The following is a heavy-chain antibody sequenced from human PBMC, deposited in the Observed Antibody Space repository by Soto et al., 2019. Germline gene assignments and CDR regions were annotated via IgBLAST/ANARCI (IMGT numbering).Heavy chain of an antibody. D-gene: IGHD2-15*01. V-gene: IGHV4-34*01. Sequence: PSETLSLTCAVYGGSFSGYYWSWIRQPPGKGLEWIGEINHSGSTNYNPSLKSRVTISVDTSKNQFSLKLSSVTAADTAVYYCARFRRGYCSGGSCYSDAFDIWGQGTMVTVSS. J-gene: IGHJ3*02. CDR3: ARFRRGYCSGGSCYSDAFDI. CDR2: INHSGST. CDR1: GGSFSGYY.